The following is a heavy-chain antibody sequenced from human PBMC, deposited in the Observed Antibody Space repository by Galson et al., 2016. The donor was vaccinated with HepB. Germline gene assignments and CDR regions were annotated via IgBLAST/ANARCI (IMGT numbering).Heavy chain of an antibody. CDR1: GGTFSNYG. J-gene: IGHJ4*02. D-gene: IGHD3-22*01. CDR2: IIPMYGSP. Sequence: SVKVSCKASGGTFSNYGVSWMRQAPGQGLEWMGGIIPMYGSPSYAQEFQDRVTITADKSSTTVYMELSSLTSEDTAVYYCCVVITTSFDYWGQGTLVTVSS. CDR3: CVVITTSFDY. V-gene: IGHV1-69*06.